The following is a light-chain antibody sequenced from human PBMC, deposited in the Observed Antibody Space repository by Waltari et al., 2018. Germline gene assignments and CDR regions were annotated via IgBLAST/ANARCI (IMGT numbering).Light chain of an antibody. Sequence: DIQITHSPSSLSASVGDRVTITCRASQSISTYLNWFQQKPGEAPKLLIYAASSLQGGVPSRFSGSGSGTDFTLTITSLQPEDFATYFCQQSYSSLYTFGQGTKLEI. J-gene: IGKJ2*01. CDR1: QSISTY. CDR2: AAS. V-gene: IGKV1-39*01. CDR3: QQSYSSLYT.